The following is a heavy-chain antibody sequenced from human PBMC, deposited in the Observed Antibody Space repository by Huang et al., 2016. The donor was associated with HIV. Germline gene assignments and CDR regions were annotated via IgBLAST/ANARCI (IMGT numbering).Heavy chain of an antibody. V-gene: IGHV1-69*13. CDR1: GGTFSSYA. CDR3: ARARGYYDSSVSYYFDY. CDR2: SFPIFGTE. Sequence: QVQLVQSGAEVKKPGSSVKVSCKASGGTFSSYAISWVRQAPGQGLEWKARSFPIFGTENYAQKFQGRVTSTADEATSTAYMELSSLRSEDTAVYYCARARGYYDSSVSYYFDYWGQGTLVTVSS. D-gene: IGHD3-22*01. J-gene: IGHJ4*02.